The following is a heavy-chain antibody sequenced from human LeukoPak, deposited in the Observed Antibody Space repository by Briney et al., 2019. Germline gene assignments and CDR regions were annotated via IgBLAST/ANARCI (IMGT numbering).Heavy chain of an antibody. CDR3: ARDRGVGATPPFDY. CDR1: GGTFSSHT. J-gene: IGHJ4*02. Sequence: ASVKVSCKASGGTFSSHTISWVRQAPGQGLEWMGRIIPILGIANYAQKFQGRVTITADKSTSTAYMELSSLRSEDTAVYYCARDRGVGATPPFDYWGQGTLVTVSS. CDR2: IIPILGIA. D-gene: IGHD1-26*01. V-gene: IGHV1-69*04.